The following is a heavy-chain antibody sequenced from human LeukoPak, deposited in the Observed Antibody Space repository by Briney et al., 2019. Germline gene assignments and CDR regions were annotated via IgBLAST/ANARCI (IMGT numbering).Heavy chain of an antibody. D-gene: IGHD3-22*01. CDR1: GGSFSGYY. CDR3: ARQAGYYYDSSGYYSAFDI. V-gene: IGHV4-34*01. CDR2: INHSGST. Sequence: SETLSLTCAVYGGSFSGYYWSWIRQPPGKGLEWIGEINHSGSTNYNPSLKSRVTISVDTSKNQFSLKLSSVTAADTAVYYCARQAGYYYDSSGYYSAFDIWGQGTMVTVSS. J-gene: IGHJ3*02.